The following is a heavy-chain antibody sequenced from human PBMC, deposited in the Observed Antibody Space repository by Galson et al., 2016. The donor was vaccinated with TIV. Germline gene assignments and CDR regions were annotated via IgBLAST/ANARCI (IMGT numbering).Heavy chain of an antibody. D-gene: IGHD5-24*01. CDR3: ARDVEMTTTRGVPEDY. CDR1: GYTFTGYY. CDR2: INPKSGGT. J-gene: IGHJ4*02. Sequence: SVKVSCKASGYTFTGYYLHWVRQAPGQGLEWMGWINPKSGGTKYAQKFQGRVTMTRDTSIRTAYMELSRLRFDDTAVYYCARDVEMTTTRGVPEDYWGQGTLVTVSS. V-gene: IGHV1-2*02.